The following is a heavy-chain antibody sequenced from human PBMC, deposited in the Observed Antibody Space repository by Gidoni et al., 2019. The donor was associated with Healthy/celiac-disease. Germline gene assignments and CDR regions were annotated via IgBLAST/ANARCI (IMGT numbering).Heavy chain of an antibody. CDR3: ARHRKGSGSYYNPLDY. V-gene: IGHV5-10-1*03. CDR2: IDPSNSYN. Sequence: EVQLVQSGAEVQKPGASLRISCKGSGYSFTGYWISWVPQMPGKGVEWMGRIDPSNSYNNYSTSFQGKVTITADKPISTAYRQGSSLKASDTAMYYRARHRKGSGSYYNPLDYWGQGTLVTVSS. D-gene: IGHD3-10*01. J-gene: IGHJ4*02. CDR1: GYSFTGYW.